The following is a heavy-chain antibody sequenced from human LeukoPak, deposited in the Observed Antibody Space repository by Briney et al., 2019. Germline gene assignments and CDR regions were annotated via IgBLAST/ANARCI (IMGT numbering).Heavy chain of an antibody. CDR3: AKGRGIAVAGDAFDI. Sequence: GGSLRLSCVVSGFTFSSYAMSWVRQAPGKGLEWVSGISGSGGSTYYADSVKGRFTISRDNSKNSLYLQMNSLRTEDTALYYCAKGRGIAVAGDAFDIWGQGTMVTVSS. CDR1: GFTFSSYA. J-gene: IGHJ3*02. V-gene: IGHV3-23*01. D-gene: IGHD6-19*01. CDR2: ISGSGGST.